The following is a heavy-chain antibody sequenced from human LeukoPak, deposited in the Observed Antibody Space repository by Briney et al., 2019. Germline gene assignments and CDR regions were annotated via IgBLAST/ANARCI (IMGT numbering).Heavy chain of an antibody. D-gene: IGHD6-19*01. V-gene: IGHV5-51*01. J-gene: IGHJ4*02. Sequence: GESLKISCKGSGYTFTSYWIGWVRQMPGKGLEWMGIIYPGDSNTRYSPSFQGQVTISADKSISTAYLQWSSLKASDTAMYYCARSFKYNSGWSYFDYWGQGTLVTVSS. CDR1: GYTFTSYW. CDR3: ARSFKYNSGWSYFDY. CDR2: IYPGDSNT.